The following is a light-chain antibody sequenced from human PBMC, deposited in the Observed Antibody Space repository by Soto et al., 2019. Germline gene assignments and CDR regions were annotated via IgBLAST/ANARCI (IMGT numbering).Light chain of an antibody. CDR3: QQRSDWPLT. CDR1: RSVGDY. V-gene: IGKV3-11*01. Sequence: EIVLAQSPATLSLSPGDRATLSCRASRSVGDYLAWYQQKPGQPPRLLIYDASNRATGIPARFSGSGSGTDFTLTISSLEPEEFAVYYCQQRSDWPLTFGGGTKVEIK. J-gene: IGKJ4*01. CDR2: DAS.